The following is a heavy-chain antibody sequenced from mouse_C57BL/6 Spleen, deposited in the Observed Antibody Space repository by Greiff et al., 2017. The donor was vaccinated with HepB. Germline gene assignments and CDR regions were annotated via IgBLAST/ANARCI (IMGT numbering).Heavy chain of an antibody. V-gene: IGHV1-82*01. CDR1: GYAFSSSW. CDR2: IYPGDGDT. J-gene: IGHJ2*01. D-gene: IGHD2-2*01. Sequence: QVQLQQSGPELVKPGASVKISCKASGYAFSSSWMNWVKQRPGKGLEWIGRIYPGDGDTNYNGKFKGKATLTADKSSSTAYMQLSSLTSEDSAVYFCARCVYYGDDGGDFDYWGQGTTLTVSS. CDR3: ARCVYYGDDGGDFDY.